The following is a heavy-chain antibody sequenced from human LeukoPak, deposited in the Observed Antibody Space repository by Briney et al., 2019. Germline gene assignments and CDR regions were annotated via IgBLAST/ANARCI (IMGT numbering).Heavy chain of an antibody. V-gene: IGHV3-11*04. Sequence: PGGSLRPSCAASGFTFSDYYMSWIRQAPGKGLEWVSYISSSGSTIYYADSVKGRFTISRDNAKNSLYLQMNSLRAEDTAVYYCASQGLWEDYYYMDVWGKGTTVTVSS. CDR2: ISSSGSTI. CDR3: ASQGLWEDYYYMDV. J-gene: IGHJ6*03. D-gene: IGHD5-18*01. CDR1: GFTFSDYY.